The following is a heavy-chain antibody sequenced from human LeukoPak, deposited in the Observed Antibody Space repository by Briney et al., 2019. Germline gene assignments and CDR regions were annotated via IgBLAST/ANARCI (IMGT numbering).Heavy chain of an antibody. CDR3: AKDHFGSSWPYYIDY. Sequence: GGALRLSCAAPGFTFSSYGMHRVRQAPGKGLERVAFIRDDGSNQYSADSVKGRFTISRDNSKNTLYLQMNSLRAEDTAVYYCAKDHFGSSWPYYIDYWGQGTLVTVSS. D-gene: IGHD6-13*01. J-gene: IGHJ4*02. V-gene: IGHV3-30*02. CDR2: IRDDGSNQ. CDR1: GFTFSSYG.